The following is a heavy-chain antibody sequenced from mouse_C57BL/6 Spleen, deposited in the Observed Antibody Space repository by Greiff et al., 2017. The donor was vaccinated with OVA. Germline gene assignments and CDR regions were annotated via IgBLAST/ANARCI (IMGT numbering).Heavy chain of an antibody. J-gene: IGHJ2*01. Sequence: DVKLVESGGDLVKPGGSLKLSCAASGFTFSSYGMSWVRQTPDKRLEWVATISSGGSYTYYPDSVKVRFTISRDNAKNTLYLQMSSLKSEDTAMYYCARHETGTRYFDYWGQGTTLTVSS. CDR2: ISSGGSYT. V-gene: IGHV5-6*02. CDR1: GFTFSSYG. CDR3: ARHETGTRYFDY. D-gene: IGHD4-1*01.